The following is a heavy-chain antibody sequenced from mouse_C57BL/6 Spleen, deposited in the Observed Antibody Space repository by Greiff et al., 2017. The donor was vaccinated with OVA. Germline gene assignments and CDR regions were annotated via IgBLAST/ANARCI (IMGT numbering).Heavy chain of an antibody. Sequence: LMESGPGLVQPSQSLSITCTVSGFSLTSYGVHWVRQSPGKGLEWLGVIWRGGSTDYNAAFMSRLSITKDNSKSQVFFKMNSLQADDTAIYYCASNRENGYAWFAYWGQGTLVTVSA. D-gene: IGHD2-2*01. CDR1: GFSLTSYG. CDR3: ASNRENGYAWFAY. CDR2: IWRGGST. V-gene: IGHV2-5*01. J-gene: IGHJ3*01.